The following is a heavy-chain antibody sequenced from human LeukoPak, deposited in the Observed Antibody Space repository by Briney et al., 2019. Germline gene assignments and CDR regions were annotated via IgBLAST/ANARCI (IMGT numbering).Heavy chain of an antibody. CDR2: ISNSGGRT. Sequence: GGSLRLSCAASGFTFSSYAMSWVRQAPGKGLEWVSSISNSGGRTFYTDSVKGRFTISRDNSKITLYLQMNSLRAEDTAVYYCAREASGSYFHNWGQGTLVTVSS. CDR3: AREASGSYFHN. J-gene: IGHJ1*01. V-gene: IGHV3-23*01. D-gene: IGHD1-26*01. CDR1: GFTFSSYA.